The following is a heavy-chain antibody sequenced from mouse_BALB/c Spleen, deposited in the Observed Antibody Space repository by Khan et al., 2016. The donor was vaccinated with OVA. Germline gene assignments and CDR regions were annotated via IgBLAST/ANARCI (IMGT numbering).Heavy chain of an antibody. J-gene: IGHJ2*01. V-gene: IGHV1-7*01. CDR2: INPTSGYT. Sequence: QVQLQESGAELAKSGATVKMSCTASGHTFTNYWMHWVKQRPGQGLEWIGYINPTSGYTNYNERFKDKATLSADKSSSTAYLQLSSLPSEDTAVFYCTRDRVRNWGQGTTLTVSS. CDR1: GHTFTNYW. CDR3: TRDRVRN. D-gene: IGHD2-12*01.